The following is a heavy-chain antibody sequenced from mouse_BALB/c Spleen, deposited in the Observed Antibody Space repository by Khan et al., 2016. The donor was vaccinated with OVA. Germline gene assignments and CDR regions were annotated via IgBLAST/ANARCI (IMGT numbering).Heavy chain of an antibody. J-gene: IGHJ3*01. CDR1: GYSFTSYY. V-gene: IGHV1-42*01. CDR2: IDPFSGGT. D-gene: IGHD2-2*01. Sequence: VQLMESGPELMKPGASVKISCKASGYSFTSYYIHWVMQSPGKSLEWIGYIDPFSGGTSYNQKFTGKATLTVDKSSSTAYIHLSNLTSENSAVYYCTRHGYGACFTYWGQGTLVTVSA. CDR3: TRHGYGACFTY.